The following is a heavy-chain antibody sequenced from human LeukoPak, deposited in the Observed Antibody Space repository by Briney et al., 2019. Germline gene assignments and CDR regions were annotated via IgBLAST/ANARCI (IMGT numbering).Heavy chain of an antibody. CDR3: CTSGYYHSFEH. J-gene: IGHJ4*02. V-gene: IGHV3-66*01. CDR1: GFTVSSNY. Sequence: PGGSLRLSCAVSGFTVSSNYMSWVRQAPGKGLEWVSVIYSGGSTYYADSVKGRFTISRDNSKNTLYLQMSSLRAEDTAVYYCCTSGYYHSFEHWGQGTPVTASS. CDR2: IYSGGST. D-gene: IGHD3-22*01.